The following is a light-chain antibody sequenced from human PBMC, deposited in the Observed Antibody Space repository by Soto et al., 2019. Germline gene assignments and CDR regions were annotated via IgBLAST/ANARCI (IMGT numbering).Light chain of an antibody. CDR2: GAS. CDR3: QQYGGSPLVT. V-gene: IGKV3-20*01. J-gene: IGKJ4*01. CDR1: QSLSSGY. Sequence: ETVLTQSPGTLSLSPGERATLSCRASQSLSSGYLAWYQQRPGQAPRLLISGASSRAPGIPDRFSGTGFGTEFTLTISRLEPEDFAVYYCQQYGGSPLVTFGGGTKVEIK.